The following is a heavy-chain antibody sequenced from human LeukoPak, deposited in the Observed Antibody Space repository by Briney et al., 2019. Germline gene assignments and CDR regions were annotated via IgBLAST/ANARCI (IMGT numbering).Heavy chain of an antibody. J-gene: IGHJ4*02. V-gene: IGHV3-20*04. CDR3: ARRGIAVAGNDY. CDR2: INWNGGST. CDR1: GFTFDDYG. D-gene: IGHD6-19*01. Sequence: GGSLRLSCAASGFTFDDYGMSWVRQAPGKGLEWVSGINWNGGSTGYADSVKGRFTISRDNAKNSLYLQTNSLRAEDTALYYCARRGIAVAGNDYWGQGTLVTVSS.